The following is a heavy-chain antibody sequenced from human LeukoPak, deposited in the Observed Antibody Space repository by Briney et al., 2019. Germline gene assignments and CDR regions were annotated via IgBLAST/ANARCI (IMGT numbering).Heavy chain of an antibody. CDR2: ISSSSNFI. V-gene: IGHV3-21*01. CDR1: GSTFSSYS. J-gene: IGHJ3*01. Sequence: NPGGSLRLSCAASGSTFSSYSMNWVRQAPGKGLEWVSSISSSSNFIYHADSVKGRFTTSRDNAKNSLYLQMNSLRAEDTAVYYCARDSGISTVYAFDLWGQGTMVTVSS. D-gene: IGHD3-10*01. CDR3: ARDSGISTVYAFDL.